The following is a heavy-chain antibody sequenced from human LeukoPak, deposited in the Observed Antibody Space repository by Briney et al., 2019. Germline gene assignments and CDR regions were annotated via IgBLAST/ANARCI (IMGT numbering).Heavy chain of an antibody. Sequence: GGSLRLSCAASGFTFSDYNMRWIRQAPGKGLEWVSSISRSGSTKYYADSVKGRFTISRDNAKNSLYLQMNSLRAEDTAVYYCARGPLRQLAYMDVWGKGTTVTVSS. V-gene: IGHV3-11*04. D-gene: IGHD6-6*01. CDR3: ARGPLRQLAYMDV. J-gene: IGHJ6*03. CDR2: ISRSGSTK. CDR1: GFTFSDYN.